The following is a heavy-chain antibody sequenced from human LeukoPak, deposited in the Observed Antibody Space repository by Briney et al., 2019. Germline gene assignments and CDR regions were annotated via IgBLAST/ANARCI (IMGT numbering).Heavy chain of an antibody. CDR3: ARDRGDGYDYFWDY. D-gene: IGHD5-12*01. CDR1: GYSITTNYY. V-gene: IGHV4-59*01. Sequence: ETLSLTCTVSGYSITTNYYWGWIRQPPGKGLEWIGYIYYTGSTNYNPSLKSRVTISVDTSKNQFSLKLSSVTAADTAVYYCARDRGDGYDYFWDYWGQGTLVTVSS. CDR2: IYYTGST. J-gene: IGHJ4*02.